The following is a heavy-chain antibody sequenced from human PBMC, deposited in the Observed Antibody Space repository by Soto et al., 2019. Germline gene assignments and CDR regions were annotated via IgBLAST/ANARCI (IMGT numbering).Heavy chain of an antibody. V-gene: IGHV4-34*01. CDR3: ARGPPGSSSLDY. CDR1: GGTFSGYC. J-gene: IGHJ4*02. CDR2: INHSGST. Sequence: QVQLQQWGAGLLKPSETLSLTCAVYGGTFSGYCWSWIRQPPGKGLEWIGEINHSGSTNYNPSLKSRVTISVDTSKNQFCLKLSSATAADTAVYYCARGPPGSSSLDYWGQGTLVTVSS. D-gene: IGHD6-13*01.